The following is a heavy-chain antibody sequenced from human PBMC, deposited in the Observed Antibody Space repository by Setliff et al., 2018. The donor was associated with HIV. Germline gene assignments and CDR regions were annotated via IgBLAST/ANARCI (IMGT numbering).Heavy chain of an antibody. CDR2: IYTSENT. CDR1: GGSISSYY. V-gene: IGHV4-4*07. J-gene: IGHJ4*02. D-gene: IGHD1-1*01. CDR3: AQLGMVDDFDY. Sequence: SETLSLTCTVSGGSISSYYWSWIRQPAGKGLEWIGRIYTSENTNYNPSLKSRVTMSVDTSKNQFSLRLSSVTAADTAVYYCAQLGMVDDFDYWGQGTLVTVSS.